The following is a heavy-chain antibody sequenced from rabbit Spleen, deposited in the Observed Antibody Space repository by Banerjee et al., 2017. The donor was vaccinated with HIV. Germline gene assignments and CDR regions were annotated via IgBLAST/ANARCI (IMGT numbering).Heavy chain of an antibody. CDR1: GFSFSNKVV. Sequence: QSLEESGGDLVKPEGSLKLSCTASGFSFSNKVVMCWVRQAPGKGLEWIGCIYASSGSWAKGRFTISSHNAQNTLYLQLNSLTAADTATYFCVREAGYGGYGDANLWGQGTLVTVS. CDR3: VREAGYGGYGDANL. J-gene: IGHJ4*01. CDR2: IYASSG. D-gene: IGHD6-1*01. V-gene: IGHV1S40*01.